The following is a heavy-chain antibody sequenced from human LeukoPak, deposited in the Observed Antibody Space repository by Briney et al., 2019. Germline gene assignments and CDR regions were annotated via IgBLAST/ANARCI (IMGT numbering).Heavy chain of an antibody. D-gene: IGHD4-23*01. CDR2: MNPNSGNT. CDR1: GYTFTSYA. J-gene: IGHJ4*02. V-gene: IGHV1-8*03. CDR3: ARASTVVTDY. Sequence: ASVKVSCKASGYTFTSYAMHWVRQATGQGLEWMGWMNPNSGNTGYAQKFQGRVTITRNTSISTAYMELSSLRSEDTAVYYCARASTVVTDYWGQGTLVTVSS.